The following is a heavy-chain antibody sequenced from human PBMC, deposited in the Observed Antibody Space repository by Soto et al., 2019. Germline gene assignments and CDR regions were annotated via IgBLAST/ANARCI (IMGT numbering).Heavy chain of an antibody. CDR3: AADGSGSGYYLFYFDN. J-gene: IGHJ4*02. D-gene: IGHD3-3*01. CDR2: IAGGSGNT. CDR1: EFTFSSSA. V-gene: IGHV1-58*01. Sequence: HMDLVQSGPEVKKPGTSVKVSCKASEFTFSSSAVQWVRQTRGQRLEWIGWIAGGSGNTNYEQNFRNRVTLTRDVATRTAYMELSSLTPEDTAIYYCAADGSGSGYYLFYFDNWGQGTQVTVSS.